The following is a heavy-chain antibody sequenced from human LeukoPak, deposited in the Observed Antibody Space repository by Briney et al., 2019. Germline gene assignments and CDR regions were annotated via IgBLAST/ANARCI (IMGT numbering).Heavy chain of an antibody. CDR3: AKAKGWRYYDFWSGYPLGMDV. CDR2: ISGSGGST. D-gene: IGHD3-3*01. CDR1: GFTFSSYA. V-gene: IGHV3-23*01. Sequence: GGSLRLSCAASGFTFSSYAMSWARQAPGKGLEWVSAISGSGGSTYYADSVKGRFTISRDNSKNTLYLQMNSLRAEDTAVYYCAKAKGWRYYDFWSGYPLGMDVWGQGTTVTVSS. J-gene: IGHJ6*02.